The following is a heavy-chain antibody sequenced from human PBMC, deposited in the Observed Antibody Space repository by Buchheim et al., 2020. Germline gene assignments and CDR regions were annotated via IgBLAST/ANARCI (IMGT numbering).Heavy chain of an antibody. D-gene: IGHD5-18*01. CDR2: IYYSGST. Sequence: QVQLQESGPGLVKPSQTLSLTCTVSGGSISSGGYYWSWIRQHPGKGLEWIGYIYYSGSTYYNPSLKRRVTISVDTSKNQFSLKLSSVTAADTAVYYCARGNALATAMVYKHFDYWGQGTL. J-gene: IGHJ4*02. CDR1: GGSISSGGYY. V-gene: IGHV4-31*03. CDR3: ARGNALATAMVYKHFDY.